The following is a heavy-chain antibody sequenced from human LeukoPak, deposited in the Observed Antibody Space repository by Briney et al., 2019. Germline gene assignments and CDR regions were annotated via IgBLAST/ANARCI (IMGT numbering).Heavy chain of an antibody. CDR3: ARAPTLGGYSGYDFSYFGYYFDY. Sequence: SETLPLTCAVYVGSFSAYHWSWIRQPPGEGREGVGEINHSGSTNYNPSLKRRVTLSVDKLKNHFSLELTSVTPPHTAVYYCARAPTLGGYSGYDFSYFGYYFDYWDHRTLVTVSS. J-gene: IGHJ4*01. CDR1: VGSFSAYH. D-gene: IGHD5-12*01. CDR2: INHSGST. V-gene: IGHV4-34*01.